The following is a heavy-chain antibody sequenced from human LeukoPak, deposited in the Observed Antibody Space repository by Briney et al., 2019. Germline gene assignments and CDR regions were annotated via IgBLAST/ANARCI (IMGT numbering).Heavy chain of an antibody. V-gene: IGHV4-39*07. CDR3: ARGYSSSLYYYFDY. CDR2: IYYSGST. D-gene: IGHD6-13*01. CDR1: GGSISSSSYY. J-gene: IGHJ4*02. Sequence: SETLSLTCTVSGGSISSSSYYWGWIRQPPGKGLEWIGSIYYSGSTYYNPSLKSRVTISVDTSKNQFSLKLSSVTAADTAVYYCARGYSSSLYYYFDYWGQGTLVTVSS.